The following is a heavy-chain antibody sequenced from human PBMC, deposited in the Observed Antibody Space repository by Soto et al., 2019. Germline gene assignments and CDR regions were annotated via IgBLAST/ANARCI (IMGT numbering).Heavy chain of an antibody. J-gene: IGHJ4*02. V-gene: IGHV4-59*01. CDR3: ARDLRSGWYFHY. CDR2: IYYSGST. D-gene: IGHD6-19*01. Sequence: QVQLQESGPGLVKPSETLSLTCTVSGGSISSYYWSWIRQPPGKGLEWIGYIYYSGSTNYNPSLKSRVTISVDTSKNQFSLKLSSETAADTAVYYCARDLRSGWYFHYWGQGTLVTVSS. CDR1: GGSISSYY.